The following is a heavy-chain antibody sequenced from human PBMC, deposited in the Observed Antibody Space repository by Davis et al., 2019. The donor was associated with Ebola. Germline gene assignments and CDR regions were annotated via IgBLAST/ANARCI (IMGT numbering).Heavy chain of an antibody. CDR2: IRSKANSYAT. CDR3: ARDRPYYYGSGSYYDY. CDR1: GFTFSGSA. J-gene: IGHJ4*02. D-gene: IGHD3-10*01. V-gene: IGHV3-73*01. Sequence: GESLKISCAASGFTFSGSAMHWVRQASGKGLEWVGRIRSKANSYATAYAASVKGRFTISRDDSKNTAYLQMNSLRDEDTAVYYCARDRPYYYGSGSYYDYWGQGTLVTVSS.